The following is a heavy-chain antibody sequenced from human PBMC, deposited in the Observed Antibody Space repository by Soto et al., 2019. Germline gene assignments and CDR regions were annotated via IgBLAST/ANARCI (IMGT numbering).Heavy chain of an antibody. Sequence: QVQLVQSGAEVKKPGSSVKVSCKASGGTFSSYTISWVRQAPGQGLEWMGRIIPILGIANYAQKFQGRVTITADKSTSTAYMELSSLRSEDTAVYYCARVVTPPNAFDIWGQGTMVTVSS. CDR1: GGTFSSYT. V-gene: IGHV1-69*02. J-gene: IGHJ3*02. CDR2: IIPILGIA. D-gene: IGHD2-15*01. CDR3: ARVVTPPNAFDI.